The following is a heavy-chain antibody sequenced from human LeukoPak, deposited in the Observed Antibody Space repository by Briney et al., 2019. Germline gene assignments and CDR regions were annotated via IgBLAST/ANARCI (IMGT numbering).Heavy chain of an antibody. V-gene: IGHV1-2*02. D-gene: IGHD3-9*01. Sequence: ASVKVSCKASGYTFTDYYMHWVRRAPGQGLEWVGWINFNSGGTKYAQDFQGRVTMTRDTSISTAFMNLSGLTSDDTAVYYCATLSAVDPTYWGQGTLVTVSS. CDR1: GYTFTDYY. CDR2: INFNSGGT. J-gene: IGHJ4*02. CDR3: ATLSAVDPTY.